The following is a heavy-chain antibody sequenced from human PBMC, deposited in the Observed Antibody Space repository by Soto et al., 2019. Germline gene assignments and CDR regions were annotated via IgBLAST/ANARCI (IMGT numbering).Heavy chain of an antibody. V-gene: IGHV2-5*02. CDR2: IYWDDDT. CDR3: AHSVIHWGEAFVV. D-gene: IGHD7-27*01. Sequence: QITLKESGPTLVKPTQTLTLTCTVSGFSLSTSGVGVGWIRQPPGKAPEWVALIYWDDDTRLSPSLKTRLTITRDTTKNQVVLKMTKMQPVDTGTYFCAHSVIHWGEAFVVWGQGALVTVSS. CDR1: GFSLSTSGVG. J-gene: IGHJ3*01.